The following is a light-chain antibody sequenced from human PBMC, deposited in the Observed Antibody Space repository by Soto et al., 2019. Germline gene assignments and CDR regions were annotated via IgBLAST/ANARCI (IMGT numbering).Light chain of an antibody. V-gene: IGLV2-14*01. CDR1: SSDVGAYNY. Sequence: QSVLTQPASVSGSPGQSITISCTGTSSDVGAYNYVSWYQQYPGRAPKVIIFEVRKRPSGVSTRFSGSRSGDTASLTISGLQDEEEAAPYCSSYSSRTTFVFGTGTKVTVL. CDR3: SSYSSRTTFV. CDR2: EVR. J-gene: IGLJ1*01.